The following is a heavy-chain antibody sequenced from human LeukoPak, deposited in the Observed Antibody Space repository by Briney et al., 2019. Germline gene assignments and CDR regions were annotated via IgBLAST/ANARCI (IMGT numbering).Heavy chain of an antibody. CDR3: AAVPASLNPKFDP. CDR1: GGTFSSYA. Sequence: GSVKVSCKASGGTFSSYAISWVRQAPGQGLEWMGRINPNSGGTNYAQKFQGRVTMTRDTSISTAYMELSRLRSDDTAVYYCAAVPASLNPKFDPWGQGTLVTVSS. V-gene: IGHV1-2*06. J-gene: IGHJ5*02. CDR2: INPNSGGT. D-gene: IGHD2-2*01.